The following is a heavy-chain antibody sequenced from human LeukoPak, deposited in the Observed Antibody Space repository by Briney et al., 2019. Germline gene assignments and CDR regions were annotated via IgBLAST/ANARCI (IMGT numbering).Heavy chain of an antibody. Sequence: GASRQISGQGSGSICTSYWIGWVRQLAGKGLEWMGIIYPGNSDTRYSPSFQGQVTISADKSISTAYLQWSSLKASDTAMYYCARQISDSSGNFDYWGQGTLVTVSS. CDR3: ARQISDSSGNFDY. CDR1: GSICTSYW. V-gene: IGHV5-51*01. CDR2: IYPGNSDT. J-gene: IGHJ4*02. D-gene: IGHD3-22*01.